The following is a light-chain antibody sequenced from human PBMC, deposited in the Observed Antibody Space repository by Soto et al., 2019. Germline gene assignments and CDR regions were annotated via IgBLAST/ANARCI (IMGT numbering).Light chain of an antibody. CDR3: QQRYSGWT. CDR2: DAS. J-gene: IGKJ1*01. V-gene: IGKV3-11*01. CDR1: QSVSSY. Sequence: EIVLTQSPATVSLSPGERATLSCRASQSVSSYLAWYQQKPGQAPRLLIYDASNRATGVPPRFSGSGSGTDFTLTISSLDPEDFAVYYCQQRYSGWTFGPGTKVEIK.